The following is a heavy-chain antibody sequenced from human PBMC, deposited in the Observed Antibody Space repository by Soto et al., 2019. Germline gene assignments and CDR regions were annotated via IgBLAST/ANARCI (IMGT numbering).Heavy chain of an antibody. CDR2: IWYDGNTK. D-gene: IGHD3-10*01. CDR3: ARDLSGSGSYYSKDYYYYGMDV. V-gene: IGHV3-33*01. CDR1: GFTFRNYG. J-gene: IGHJ6*02. Sequence: PGGSLRLSCAASGFTFRNYGIYWVRQAPGKGLEWVAVIWYDGNTKYYADSVKGRFTISRDNSKNMLYLQMNSLRAEDTAAYYCARDLSGSGSYYSKDYYYYGMDVWGQGTTVTVSS.